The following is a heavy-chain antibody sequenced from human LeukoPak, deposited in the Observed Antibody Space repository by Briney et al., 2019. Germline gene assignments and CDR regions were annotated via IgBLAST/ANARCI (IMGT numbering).Heavy chain of an antibody. D-gene: IGHD3-22*01. J-gene: IGHJ4*02. Sequence: GGSLRLSCAASGFTFSSYWMHWVRQAPGKGLVWVSRINSDGSSTSYADSVKGRVTISRDNAKNTLYLQMNSLRAEDTAVYYCARVDSSGYYSSPRNSVFDYWGQGTLVTVSS. CDR2: INSDGSST. CDR3: ARVDSSGYYSSPRNSVFDY. CDR1: GFTFSSYW. V-gene: IGHV3-74*01.